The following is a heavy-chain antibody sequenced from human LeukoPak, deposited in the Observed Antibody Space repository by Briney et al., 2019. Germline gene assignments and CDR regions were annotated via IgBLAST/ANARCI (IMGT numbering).Heavy chain of an antibody. Sequence: SETLSLTCAVSGYSISSGYYWGWIRQPPGKGLEWIGSIYHSGSTYYNPSLKSRVTISVDTSKNQFSLKLSSVTAADTAVYYCAREEGGYIGKDAFDIWGQGTMVTVSS. V-gene: IGHV4-38-2*02. CDR2: IYHSGST. CDR1: GYSISSGYY. J-gene: IGHJ3*02. CDR3: AREEGGYIGKDAFDI. D-gene: IGHD5-12*01.